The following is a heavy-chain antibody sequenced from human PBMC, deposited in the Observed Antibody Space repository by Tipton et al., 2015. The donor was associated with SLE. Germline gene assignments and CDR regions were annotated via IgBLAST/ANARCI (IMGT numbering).Heavy chain of an antibody. J-gene: IGHJ4*02. D-gene: IGHD7-27*01. V-gene: IGHV3-21*06. Sequence: SLRLSCVGSGFKFSDFEMHWVRQAPGKGLEWVSFISSRGNYDNYPDSVRGRFTISRDNSKSSLYLQMNDLRVDDTALYHCVKKGDWGPDSWGLGVLVDVSS. CDR3: VKKGDWGPDS. CDR2: ISSRGNYD. CDR1: GFKFSDFE.